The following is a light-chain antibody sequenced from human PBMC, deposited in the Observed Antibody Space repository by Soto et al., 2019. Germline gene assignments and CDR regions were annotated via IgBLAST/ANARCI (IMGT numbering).Light chain of an antibody. J-gene: IGKJ1*01. V-gene: IGKV3-11*01. CDR1: QNISSY. CDR3: QQYKGYSTWT. Sequence: IVLTQSPATLSLSPGTRATLSCRASQNISSYLIWYQQKPGQAPRLLIYDVSNRATGIPARFSGSVSGTDFTLTISSLQPDDLATYDGQQYKGYSTWTFGQGTKVDIK. CDR2: DVS.